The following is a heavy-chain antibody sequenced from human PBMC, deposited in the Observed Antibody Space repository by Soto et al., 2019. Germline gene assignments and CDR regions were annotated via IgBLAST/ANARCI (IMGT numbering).Heavy chain of an antibody. CDR2: IGGSAGLT. CDR1: GFTFSSHS. J-gene: IGHJ4*02. Sequence: LRLSCTASGFTFSSHSMSWVRQAPGKQLEWVSDIGGSAGLTFYADSVKGRFTISRDNSKNTLYLQMNSLRAEDTAVYYCAKDWVSGSSPYWGQGTLVTVSS. D-gene: IGHD2-15*01. V-gene: IGHV3-23*01. CDR3: AKDWVSGSSPY.